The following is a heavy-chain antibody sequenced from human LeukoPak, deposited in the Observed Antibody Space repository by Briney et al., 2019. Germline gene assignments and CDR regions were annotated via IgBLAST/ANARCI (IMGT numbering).Heavy chain of an antibody. D-gene: IGHD2-2*01. CDR2: IYYSGST. Sequence: SETLSLTCTVSGGSISSYYWSWIRQPPGKGLEWIGYIYYSGSTNYNPSLKSRVTISVDTAKNQFSLKLSSVTAADTAVYYCARDAVIPAAMVDAFDIWGQGTMVTVSS. CDR1: GGSISSYY. V-gene: IGHV4-59*01. CDR3: ARDAVIPAAMVDAFDI. J-gene: IGHJ3*02.